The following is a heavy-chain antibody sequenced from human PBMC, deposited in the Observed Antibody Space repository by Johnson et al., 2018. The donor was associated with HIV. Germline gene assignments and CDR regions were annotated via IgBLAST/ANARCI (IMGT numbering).Heavy chain of an antibody. D-gene: IGHD2-2*01. Sequence: EVQLVESGGGLVKPGGSLRLSCAASRFTVSSNYMSWVRQAPGKGLEWVSVIYSGGGTYYADSVKGRFTISRDNSKNTLYLQMNSLRAEDTAAYYCASAIPGRSSLDGFDFWGQGTMVTVSS. CDR1: RFTVSSNY. CDR3: ASAIPGRSSLDGFDF. CDR2: IYSGGGT. V-gene: IGHV3-66*01. J-gene: IGHJ3*01.